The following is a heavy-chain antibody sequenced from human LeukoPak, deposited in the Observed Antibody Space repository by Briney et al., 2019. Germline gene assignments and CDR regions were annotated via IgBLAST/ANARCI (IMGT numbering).Heavy chain of an antibody. CDR1: GGSISTYY. CDR3: AKGGGYASPIGY. Sequence: SETLSLTCTLSGGSISTYYWSWIRQPPGKGLEWIGYIYHSGSTDYNPSLKSRVTISVDTSKNQFSLKLSSVTAADTAVYYCAKGGGYASPIGYWGQGALVTVSS. D-gene: IGHD5-12*01. CDR2: IYHSGST. J-gene: IGHJ4*02. V-gene: IGHV4-59*01.